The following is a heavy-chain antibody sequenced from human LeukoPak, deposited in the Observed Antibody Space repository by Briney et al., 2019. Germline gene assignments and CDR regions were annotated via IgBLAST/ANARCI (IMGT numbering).Heavy chain of an antibody. CDR3: AKSEGSSSARRFDY. J-gene: IGHJ4*02. CDR1: GFTFSTKS. Sequence: PGGSLRLSCSASGFTFSTKSMDWVRQAPGKGPEFVSGISGNGGSTYYADSVKGRFTISRDNSKNTLYLQVNSLRAEDTAAYYCAKSEGSSSARRFDYWGQGTLVTVSS. V-gene: IGHV3-64*04. D-gene: IGHD6-19*01. CDR2: ISGNGGST.